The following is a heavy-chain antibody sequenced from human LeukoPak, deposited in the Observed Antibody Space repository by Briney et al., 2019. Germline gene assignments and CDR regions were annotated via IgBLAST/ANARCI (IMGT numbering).Heavy chain of an antibody. CDR3: ARGMLVIPAAVDY. CDR2: ISLSGRFI. V-gene: IGHV3-21*01. D-gene: IGHD2-2*01. CDR1: GFNFSAFS. J-gene: IGHJ4*02. Sequence: GGSLRLSCGASGFNFSAFSMSWVRQAPGKGLEWVASISLSGRFIYYADSLKGRFTISRDNAKNSVHLKVNSLSAEDTAVYYGARGMLVIPAAVDYWGKGTLVTVSS.